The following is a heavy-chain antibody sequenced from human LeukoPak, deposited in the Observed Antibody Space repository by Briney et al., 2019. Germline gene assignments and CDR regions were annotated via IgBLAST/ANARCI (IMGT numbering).Heavy chain of an antibody. CDR2: ISYDGSNK. CDR3: ASSYGDYDAYYYYGMDV. CDR1: GFTFSSYA. D-gene: IGHD4-17*01. J-gene: IGHJ6*02. V-gene: IGHV3-30-3*01. Sequence: PGGSLSLSCAATGFTFSSYAMHWVRQAPGKGLEGVAVISYDGSNKYYADSVKGRFTISRENSKKTLYLQMNSLRAEDTAVYYCASSYGDYDAYYYYGMDVWGQGTTVTVSS.